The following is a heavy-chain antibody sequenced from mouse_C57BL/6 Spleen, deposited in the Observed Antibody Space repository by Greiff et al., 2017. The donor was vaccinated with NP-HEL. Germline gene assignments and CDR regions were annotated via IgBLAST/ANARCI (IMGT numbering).Heavy chain of an antibody. V-gene: IGHV2-4*01. CDR2: IWRGGST. J-gene: IGHJ2*01. Sequence: VQLQQSGPGLVQPSQSLSITCTVSGFSLTSYGVHWVRQPPGKGLEWLGVIWRGGSTDYNAAFISRLSISKDNSKSQVFFKMNSLQADDTAIYYCAKNSNWDYFDYWGQGTTLTVSS. CDR1: GFSLTSYG. D-gene: IGHD4-1*01. CDR3: AKNSNWDYFDY.